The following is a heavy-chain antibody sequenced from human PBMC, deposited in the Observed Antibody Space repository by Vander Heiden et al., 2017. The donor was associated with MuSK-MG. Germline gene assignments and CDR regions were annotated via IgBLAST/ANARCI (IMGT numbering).Heavy chain of an antibody. J-gene: IGHJ6*03. D-gene: IGHD3-10*01. CDR3: ARQDGGYGSGSYYYYYYMDV. CDR1: GYSISSGYY. CDR2: IYHSGST. Sequence: QVQLQESGPGLVKPSETLSLTCAVSGYSISSGYYWVWIRQPPGKGLEWIGSIYHSGSTYYNPSLKSRVTISVDTSKNQFSLKLSSVTAADTAVYYCARQDGGYGSGSYYYYYYMDVWGQGTTVTVSS. V-gene: IGHV4-38-2*01.